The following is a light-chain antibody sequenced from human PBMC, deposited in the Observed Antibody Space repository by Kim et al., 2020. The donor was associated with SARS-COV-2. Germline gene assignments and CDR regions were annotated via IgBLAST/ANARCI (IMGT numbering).Light chain of an antibody. V-gene: IGLV1-44*01. CDR3: AAWDDSLNGVV. J-gene: IGLJ2*01. CDR1: SSNIESNT. Sequence: QSVLTQPHSASATPGQRVTISCSGSSSNIESNTVNWYQQLPGTAPKLLIYSNTQRPSGVPDRFSGSKSGTSASLAISGLQSEDEADYYCAAWDDSLNGVVFGGGTQLTVL. CDR2: SNT.